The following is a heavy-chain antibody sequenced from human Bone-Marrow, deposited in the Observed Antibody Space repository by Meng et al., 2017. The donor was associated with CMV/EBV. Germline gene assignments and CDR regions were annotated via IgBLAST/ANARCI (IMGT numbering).Heavy chain of an antibody. CDR2: IKSKTDGGTT. J-gene: IGHJ4*02. D-gene: IGHD5-24*01. Sequence: GGSLRLSCAASGFTFSNAWMSWVRQAPGKGLEWVGRIKSKTDGGTTDYAAPVKGRFTISRDESKNTLYLQMNSLKTEDTAVYYCTTDSLGDGYKPIAYWGPGPLVTVSS. CDR1: GFTFSNAW. CDR3: TTDSLGDGYKPIAY. V-gene: IGHV3-15*01.